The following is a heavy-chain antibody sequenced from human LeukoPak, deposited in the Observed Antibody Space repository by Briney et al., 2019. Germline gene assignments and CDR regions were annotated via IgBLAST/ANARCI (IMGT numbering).Heavy chain of an antibody. J-gene: IGHJ4*02. CDR3: ASGLIVGVHFDY. CDR2: IKQDANEK. Sequence: GGSLRLSCAASGFTLSSYWMSWVRQAPGKGLEWVANIKQDANEKYYVDSVKGRFTISRDNAKNSLYLQMNSLRAEDTAVYYCASGLIVGVHFDYWGQGTLVTVSS. V-gene: IGHV3-7*05. D-gene: IGHD1-26*01. CDR1: GFTLSSYW.